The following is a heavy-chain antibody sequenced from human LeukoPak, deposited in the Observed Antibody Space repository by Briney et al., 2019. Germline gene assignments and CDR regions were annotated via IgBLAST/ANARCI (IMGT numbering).Heavy chain of an antibody. V-gene: IGHV1-69*01. CDR3: ARTYYYGSGSYYYMDV. Sequence: GASVKVSCKASGGTFSSYAISWARQAPGQGLEWMGGIIPIFGTANYAQKFQGRVTITADESTSTAYMELSSLRSEDTAVYYCARTYYYGSGSYYYMDVWGKGTTVTMSS. CDR2: IIPIFGTA. J-gene: IGHJ6*03. CDR1: GGTFSSYA. D-gene: IGHD3-10*01.